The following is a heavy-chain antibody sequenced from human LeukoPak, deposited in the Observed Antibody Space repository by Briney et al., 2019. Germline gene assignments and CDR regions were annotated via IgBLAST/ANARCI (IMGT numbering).Heavy chain of an antibody. Sequence: SETLSLTCTVSGGSISSSSYCWGWIRQPPGKGLEWIGSIYYSGSTYYNPSLKSRVTISVDTSKNQFSLKLSSVTAADTAVYYCATVGYSGSYYPFFDYWGQGTLVTVSS. J-gene: IGHJ4*02. CDR3: ATVGYSGSYYPFFDY. CDR2: IYYSGST. V-gene: IGHV4-39*01. CDR1: GGSISSSSYC. D-gene: IGHD1-26*01.